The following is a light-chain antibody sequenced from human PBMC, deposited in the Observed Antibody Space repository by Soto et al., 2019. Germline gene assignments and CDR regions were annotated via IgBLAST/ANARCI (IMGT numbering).Light chain of an antibody. Sequence: DIQMTQSPSSLSASVGDRVTITCRASQSISSYLNWYQQKPRKAPKLLIYAASSLQTGVLSRFSGSGSGTDSTLTISSLQPDDFATYYCQQSSSTPLAFGQGTKLQIK. V-gene: IGKV1-39*01. CDR3: QQSSSTPLA. CDR2: AAS. J-gene: IGKJ2*01. CDR1: QSISSY.